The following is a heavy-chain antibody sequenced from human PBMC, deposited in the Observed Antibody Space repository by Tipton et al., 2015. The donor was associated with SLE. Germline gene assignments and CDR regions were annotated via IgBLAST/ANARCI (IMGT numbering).Heavy chain of an antibody. CDR3: ASAAVTVTTGFDY. V-gene: IGHV3-7*01. D-gene: IGHD4-17*01. J-gene: IGHJ4*02. CDR1: GFTFSSYW. Sequence: SLRLSCAASGFTFSSYWMSWVRQAPGKGLEWVANIKQDGSEKYYVDSVKGRFTISRDNAKNSLYLQMNSLRAEDTAVYYCASAAVTVTTGFDYWGQGTLVTVSS. CDR2: IKQDGSEK.